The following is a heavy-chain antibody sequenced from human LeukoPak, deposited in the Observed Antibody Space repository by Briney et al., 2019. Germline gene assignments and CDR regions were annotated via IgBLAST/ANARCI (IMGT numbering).Heavy chain of an antibody. Sequence: GGSLRLSCAASGLTFSSYWMHWVRQAPGKGLMWVSRINSDGSTTDYADSVKGRFTISRDNAKNTLYLQVNSLRAEDTAVYYCACFGSGWYSDFWGQGTLVTVSS. V-gene: IGHV3-74*01. CDR1: GLTFSSYW. CDR3: ACFGSGWYSDF. D-gene: IGHD6-25*01. CDR2: INSDGSTT. J-gene: IGHJ4*02.